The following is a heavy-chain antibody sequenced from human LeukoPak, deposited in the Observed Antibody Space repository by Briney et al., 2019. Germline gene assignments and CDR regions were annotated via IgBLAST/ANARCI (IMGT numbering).Heavy chain of an antibody. J-gene: IGHJ4*02. CDR1: GFTFSNYG. CDR3: AKDLAGPRDY. V-gene: IGHV3-30*18. CDR2: ISYDGSNK. Sequence: PGGSLRLSSAASGFTFSNYGIHWVRQGPGKGLEWVAVISYDGSNKYYADSVKGRFTISRDNSKNTLYLQMNSLRAEDTAVYYCAKDLAGPRDYWGQGTLVTVSS.